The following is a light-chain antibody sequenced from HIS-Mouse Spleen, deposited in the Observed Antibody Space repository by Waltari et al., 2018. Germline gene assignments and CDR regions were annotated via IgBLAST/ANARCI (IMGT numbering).Light chain of an antibody. CDR1: SLRSYY. V-gene: IGLV3-19*01. CDR2: GKN. CDR3: NSRDSSGNHEV. Sequence: SSDLTQDPAVSVALGQTVRITCQGDSLRSYYASWYQQKPGKAPVLVIYGKNNRTSGLPDRFSCSSSGNTASLTITGAQAEDEADYYCNSRDSSGNHEVFGGGTKLTVL. J-gene: IGLJ2*01.